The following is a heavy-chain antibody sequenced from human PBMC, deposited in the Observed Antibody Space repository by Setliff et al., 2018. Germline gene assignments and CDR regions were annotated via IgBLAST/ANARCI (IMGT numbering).Heavy chain of an antibody. CDR3: FGAGTCSY. D-gene: IGHD3-10*01. CDR2: INPHGSEK. J-gene: IGHJ4*02. CDR1: GFSFSYFY. V-gene: IGHV3-7*01. Sequence: GGSLRLSCAASGFSFSYFYMSWVRQAPGKGLEWLASINPHGSEKYYADSVKGRFTISRDNARNSLSLQMNSLRTEDTAVYYCFGAGTCSYWGQGTLVTVSS.